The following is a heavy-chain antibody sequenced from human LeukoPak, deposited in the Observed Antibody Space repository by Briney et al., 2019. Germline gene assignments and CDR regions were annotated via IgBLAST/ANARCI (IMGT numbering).Heavy chain of an antibody. Sequence: KPSETLSLTCTVPGGSISSGSYYWSWIRQPAGKGLEWIGRIYTSGSTNYNPSLKSRVTISVDTSKNQFSLKLSSVTAADTAVYYCARDYRAMGASYAFDIWGQGTMVTVSS. J-gene: IGHJ3*02. V-gene: IGHV4-61*02. CDR3: ARDYRAMGASYAFDI. D-gene: IGHD5-18*01. CDR1: GGSISSGSYY. CDR2: IYTSGST.